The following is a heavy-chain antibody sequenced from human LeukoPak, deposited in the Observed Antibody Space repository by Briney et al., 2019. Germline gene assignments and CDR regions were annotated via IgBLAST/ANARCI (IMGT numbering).Heavy chain of an antibody. D-gene: IGHD6-19*01. V-gene: IGHV3-21*01. CDR2: IGISSNKI. CDR1: GFTLRSYT. CDR3: ARDHTVGQWPTHFDY. Sequence: PGGSLRLSCAASGFTLRSYTMNWVRQAPGKGLEWVSSIGISSNKIYYADSVKGRFIISRDNAKNSVYLQMNSLRAEDTAVYYCARDHTVGQWPTHFDYWGQGTLVTVSS. J-gene: IGHJ4*02.